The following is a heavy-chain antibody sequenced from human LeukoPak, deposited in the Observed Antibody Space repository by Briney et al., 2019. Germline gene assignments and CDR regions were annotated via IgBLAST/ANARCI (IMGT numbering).Heavy chain of an antibody. D-gene: IGHD5-24*01. Sequence: GGSLRLSCAASGFTFSSYWMSWVRQAPGKGLEWVANIKQDGSEKYYVDSVKGRFTISRDNAKNSLYLQMNSLRAEDTAVYYCARDSGSEMATISLRWYFDLWGRGTLVTVSS. CDR1: GFTFSSYW. J-gene: IGHJ2*01. V-gene: IGHV3-7*01. CDR2: IKQDGSEK. CDR3: ARDSGSEMATISLRWYFDL.